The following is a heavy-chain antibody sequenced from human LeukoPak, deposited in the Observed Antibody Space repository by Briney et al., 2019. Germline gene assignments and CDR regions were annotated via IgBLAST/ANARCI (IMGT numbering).Heavy chain of an antibody. D-gene: IGHD2-8*02. CDR3: ARVTLVAFDI. CDR1: GGSFSGYY. Sequence: SSETLSLTCAVYGGSFSGYYWSWIRQPPGKGLEWIGEINHSGSTNYNPSLKSRVTISVDTSKNQFSLKLSSVTAADTAVYYCARVTLVAFDIWGQGTMVTVSS. J-gene: IGHJ3*02. CDR2: INHSGST. V-gene: IGHV4-34*01.